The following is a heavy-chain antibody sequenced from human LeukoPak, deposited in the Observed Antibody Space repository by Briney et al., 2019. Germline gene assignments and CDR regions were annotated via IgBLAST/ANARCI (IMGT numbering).Heavy chain of an antibody. CDR1: GFTFSSYA. D-gene: IGHD2-15*01. V-gene: IGHV3-30-3*01. Sequence: GASLRLSCAASGFTFSSYAMHWVRPAPGKGLEWVAVISYDGSNKYYADSVKGRFTISRDNSKNTLYLQMNSLRAEDTAVYYCARDIDGSEGGFDYWGQGTLVTVSS. CDR3: ARDIDGSEGGFDY. CDR2: ISYDGSNK. J-gene: IGHJ4*02.